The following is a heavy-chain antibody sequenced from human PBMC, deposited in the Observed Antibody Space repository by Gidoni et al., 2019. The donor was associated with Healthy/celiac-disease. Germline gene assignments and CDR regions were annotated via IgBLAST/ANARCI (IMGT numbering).Heavy chain of an antibody. Sequence: QVQLQESGPGLVKPSETLSLTCAVSGGSFSRYYWSWIRQPAGKGLEWIGRIYSSGSTNYNPSLKSRVTMSVNTSKNQFSLRLNSVTAADTAVYYCARAMFRAKEARDYGMDVWGQGTTVSVSS. CDR1: GGSFSRYY. J-gene: IGHJ6*02. D-gene: IGHD6-6*01. CDR3: ARAMFRAKEARDYGMDV. CDR2: IYSSGST. V-gene: IGHV4-4*07.